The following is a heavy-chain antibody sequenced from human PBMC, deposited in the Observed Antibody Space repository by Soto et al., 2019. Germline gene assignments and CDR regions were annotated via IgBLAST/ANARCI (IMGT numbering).Heavy chain of an antibody. CDR3: ARGDKGAFDL. Sequence: EVQLVESEGGLVQPGGSLRLSCAASGFTFSYYWMHWVRQAPGQGLVWVSRVHSDGSSTTYADSVKGRFTISRDNAKNTVYLQMNSRRAEDTAVYYCARGDKGAFDLWGQGTMVTVSS. D-gene: IGHD2-21*02. CDR1: GFTFSYYW. V-gene: IGHV3-74*01. CDR2: VHSDGSST. J-gene: IGHJ3*01.